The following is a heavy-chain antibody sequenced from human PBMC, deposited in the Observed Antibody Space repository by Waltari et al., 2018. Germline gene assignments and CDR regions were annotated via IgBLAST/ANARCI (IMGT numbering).Heavy chain of an antibody. D-gene: IGHD4-17*01. Sequence: QLQLQESGPGLVKSSETLSLTCTVPGGSISSSGYYWGWIRQPPGKGLEWIGTIDYSGNTYYNPSLKSRVTISVDTSKRQFSLKLNSVTAADTAVYYCVRDFGDHRTDYWGQGTLVTVSS. CDR2: IDYSGNT. CDR1: GGSISSSGYY. CDR3: VRDFGDHRTDY. V-gene: IGHV4-39*02. J-gene: IGHJ4*02.